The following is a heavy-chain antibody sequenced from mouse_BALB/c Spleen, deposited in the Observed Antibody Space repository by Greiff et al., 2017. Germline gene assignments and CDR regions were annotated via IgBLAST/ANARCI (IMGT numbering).Heavy chain of an antibody. CDR1: GFTFSSYG. J-gene: IGHJ1*01. V-gene: IGHV5-6*01. CDR3: ARQAGGYFDV. CDR2: ISSGGSYT. Sequence: EVQGVESGGDLVKPGGSLKLSCAASGFTFSSYGMSWVRQTPDKRLEWVATISSGGSYTYYPDSVKGRFTISRDNAKNTLYLQMSSLKSEDTAMYYCARQAGGYFDVWGAGTTVTVSS.